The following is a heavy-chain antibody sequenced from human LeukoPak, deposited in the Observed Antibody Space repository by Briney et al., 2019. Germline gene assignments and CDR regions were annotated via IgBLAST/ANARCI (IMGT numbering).Heavy chain of an antibody. J-gene: IGHJ5*02. Sequence: GGSLRLSCVGSGFTFSRYWLNWVRQAPGKGLEWVANMNQDGSEIYYLDSVKGRFTISRDTSKNTLYLQMNSLRVEDTAVYYCAREATARPGWFDPWGQGTLVTVSS. CDR1: GFTFSRYW. D-gene: IGHD6-6*01. CDR2: MNQDGSEI. CDR3: AREATARPGWFDP. V-gene: IGHV3-7*03.